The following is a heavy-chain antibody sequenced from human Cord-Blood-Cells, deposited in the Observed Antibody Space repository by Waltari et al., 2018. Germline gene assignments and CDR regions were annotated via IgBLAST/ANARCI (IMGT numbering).Heavy chain of an antibody. CDR3: ARGFLEWLFAFDI. V-gene: IGHV3-53*01. D-gene: IGHD3-3*01. CDR1: GLTVSSNY. CDR2: IYSGGST. Sequence: EVQLVESGGGLIQPGGSLRFSCAPSGLTVSSNYMSWVRQAPGKGLEWVSVIYSGGSTYYADSVKGRFTISRDNSKNTLYLQMNSLRAEDTAVYYCARGFLEWLFAFDIWGQGTMVTVSS. J-gene: IGHJ3*02.